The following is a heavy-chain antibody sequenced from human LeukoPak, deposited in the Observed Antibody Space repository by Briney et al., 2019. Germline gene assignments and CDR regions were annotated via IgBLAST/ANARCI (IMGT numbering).Heavy chain of an antibody. V-gene: IGHV3-13*01. D-gene: IGHD2-2*01. CDR2: IGPAGDT. CDR3: ARGRDIVVVPAVHYYMDV. J-gene: IGHJ6*03. CDR1: GVTFSGYD. Sequence: GESLRLSCAASGVTFSGYDLHWVRQSTRKGLEWVSAIGPAGDTYYSGSVKGRFTISREDAQNSLYLQMNSLRAEDTAVYYCARGRDIVVVPAVHYYMDVWGKGTTVTVSS.